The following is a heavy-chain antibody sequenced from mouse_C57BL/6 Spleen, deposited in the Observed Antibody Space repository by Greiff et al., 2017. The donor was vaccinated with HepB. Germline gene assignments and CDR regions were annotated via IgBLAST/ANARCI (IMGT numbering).Heavy chain of an antibody. Sequence: EVKLMESGGDLVKPGGSLKLSCAASGFTFSSYGMSWVRQTPDKRLEWVATISSGGSYTYYPDSVKGRFTISRDNAKKTLYLQMSSLKSEDTAMYYCARHGTLVKGGDFDVWGTGTTVTVSS. CDR3: ARHGTLVKGGDFDV. D-gene: IGHD1-1*02. CDR1: GFTFSSYG. J-gene: IGHJ1*03. CDR2: ISSGGSYT. V-gene: IGHV5-6*01.